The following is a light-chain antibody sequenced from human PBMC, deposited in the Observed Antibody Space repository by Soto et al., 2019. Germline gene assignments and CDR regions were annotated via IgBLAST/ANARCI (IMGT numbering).Light chain of an antibody. CDR2: GAS. Sequence: EVALTQSPGTLSLSPGERATLSCRASQRVSSGYLAWYQQKPGQAPRLLIYGASSRATGIPDRFSGRGSGTDFTLTISRLEPEDFAVYYCQQYGSSPPSSTFGQGTRLEIK. CDR3: QQYGSSPPSST. V-gene: IGKV3-20*01. J-gene: IGKJ5*01. CDR1: QRVSSGY.